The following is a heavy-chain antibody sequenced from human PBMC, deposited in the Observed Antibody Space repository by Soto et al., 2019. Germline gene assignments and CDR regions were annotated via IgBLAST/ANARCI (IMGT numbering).Heavy chain of an antibody. Sequence: PGGSLRLSCEASGFTFSSYWMSWVRQAPGKGLEWVANIKQYGSEKYYVDSVKDRFTISRDNVKNSLYLQMNSLRAEDTAVYYCARDRNDFWSGYESYWGQGTLVTVSS. CDR3: ARDRNDFWSGYESY. CDR1: GFTFSSYW. CDR2: IKQYGSEK. V-gene: IGHV3-7*01. D-gene: IGHD3-3*01. J-gene: IGHJ4*02.